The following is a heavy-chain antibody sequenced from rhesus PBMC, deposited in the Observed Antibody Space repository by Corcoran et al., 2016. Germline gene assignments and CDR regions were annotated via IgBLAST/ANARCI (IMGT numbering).Heavy chain of an antibody. Sequence: QVQLQESGPGLVKPSETLSLTCAVSGYSISSGYGWSWIRQPPGKGLEWIGYIGASSGSTNYNPPLNSRVTISSDTSKNPFSLKLSSVTAADTAVYYCAASGWSESYFDYWGQGVLVTVSS. V-gene: IGHV4-127*01. D-gene: IGHD6S26*01. CDR1: GYSISSGYG. CDR3: AASGWSESYFDY. J-gene: IGHJ4*01. CDR2: IGASSGST.